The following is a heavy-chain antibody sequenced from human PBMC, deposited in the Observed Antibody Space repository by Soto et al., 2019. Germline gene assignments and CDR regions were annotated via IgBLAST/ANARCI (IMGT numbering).Heavy chain of an antibody. J-gene: IGHJ5*02. V-gene: IGHV3-30-3*01. D-gene: IGHD6-19*01. CDR1: GFPLSSYA. CDR3: TRWTFDIVGAGTSFDP. CDR2: ISYDGGNK. Sequence: GGFLSLSCEASGFPLSSYAMHRVSTAPGKGLERVAVISYDGGNKYYADSVKGRFTISKDNSKITLYLQMNILKSEDTAMYCLTRWTFDIVGAGTSFDPWGQGTL.